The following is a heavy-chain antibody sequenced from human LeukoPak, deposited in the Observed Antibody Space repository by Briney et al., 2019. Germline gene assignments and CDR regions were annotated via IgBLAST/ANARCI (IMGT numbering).Heavy chain of an antibody. V-gene: IGHV3-66*01. CDR1: GFTVSSNY. J-gene: IGHJ4*02. D-gene: IGHD3-16*02. Sequence: GGSLRLSCAASGFTVSSNYMSWVRQAPGKGLEWVSVIYSGGSTYYADSVKGRFTISRDNSKNTLYLQMNSLKTEDTAVYYCTTDHYDYVWGSYRPDYWGQGTLVTVSS. CDR3: TTDHYDYVWGSYRPDY. CDR2: IYSGGST.